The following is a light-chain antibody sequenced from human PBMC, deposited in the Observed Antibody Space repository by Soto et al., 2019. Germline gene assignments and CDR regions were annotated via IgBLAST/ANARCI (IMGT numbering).Light chain of an antibody. CDR1: SSDVGSYNL. Sequence: QAVVTQPASVSGSPGQSITISCTGTSSDVGSYNLVSWYQQYPGKAPKLMIYEATKRPSGVSNRFSGSKSGNTASLTIFGLQAEDEADYYCSSYGGSSTSVFGGGTKLTVL. CDR2: EAT. CDR3: SSYGGSSTSV. V-gene: IGLV2-23*01. J-gene: IGLJ2*01.